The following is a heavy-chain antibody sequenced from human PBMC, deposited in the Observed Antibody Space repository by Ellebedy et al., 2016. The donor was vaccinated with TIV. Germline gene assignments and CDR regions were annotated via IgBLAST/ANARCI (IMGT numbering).Heavy chain of an antibody. D-gene: IGHD1-7*01. J-gene: IGHJ2*01. CDR1: RFTVSTNY. Sequence: PGGSLRLSCAASRFTVSTNYITWVRQAPGKGLEWVPLVSPGGGTYYADSVQGRFTISRDNSKNTLYLQMNSLRAEDTAVYYCARRRYPGYNWNYAGWYFDVWGRGTLVTVSS. CDR3: ARRRYPGYNWNYAGWYFDV. CDR2: VSPGGGT. V-gene: IGHV3-66*01.